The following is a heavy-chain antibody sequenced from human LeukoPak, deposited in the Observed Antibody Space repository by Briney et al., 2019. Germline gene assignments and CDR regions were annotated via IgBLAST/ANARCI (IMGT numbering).Heavy chain of an antibody. CDR2: IRYDGSNK. J-gene: IGHJ4*02. D-gene: IGHD6-19*01. CDR3: AKSRQQWLVRGGDY. CDR1: GFTFSSYG. V-gene: IGHV3-30*02. Sequence: PGGSLRLSCAASGFTFSSYGMHWVRQAPGKGLEWVAFIRYDGSNKYYADSVKGRFTISRDNSKNTLYLQMNSLRAEDTAVYYCAKSRQQWLVRGGDYWGQGTLVTVSS.